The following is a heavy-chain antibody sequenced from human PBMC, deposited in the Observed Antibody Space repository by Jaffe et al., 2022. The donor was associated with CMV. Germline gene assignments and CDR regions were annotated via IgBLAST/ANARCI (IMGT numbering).Heavy chain of an antibody. V-gene: IGHV3-33*08. CDR1: GFTFSSYG. J-gene: IGHJ4*02. Sequence: QVQLVESGGGVVQPGRSLRLSCAASGFTFSSYGMHWVRQAPGKGLEWVAVIWYDGSNKYYGDSVKGRFTISRDNSKNTLYVQMNSLRVEDTAVYYCAREESSGYLREFDYWGRGTLVTVSS. CDR2: IWYDGSNK. CDR3: AREESSGYLREFDY. D-gene: IGHD3-22*01.